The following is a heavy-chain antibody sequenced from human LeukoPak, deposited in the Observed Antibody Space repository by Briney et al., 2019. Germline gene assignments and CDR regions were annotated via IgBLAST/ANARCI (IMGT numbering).Heavy chain of an antibody. J-gene: IGHJ4*02. D-gene: IGHD5-18*01. CDR1: GGSINSHY. V-gene: IGHV4-59*08. CDR2: ISYSGST. Sequence: SETLALTCTVSGGSINSHYWSWIRQPPGKELEWIGYISYSGSTKYNPSLKSRVTISVDTSKNQFSLRLSSVTAADTAVYYCARHDRLGAKYTYGPMYYWGQGTLVTVSS. CDR3: ARHDRLGAKYTYGPMYY.